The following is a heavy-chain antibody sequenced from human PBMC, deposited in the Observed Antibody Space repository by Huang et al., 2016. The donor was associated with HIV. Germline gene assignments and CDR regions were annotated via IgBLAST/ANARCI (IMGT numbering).Heavy chain of an antibody. CDR2: IRDDGGNK. Sequence: QVQLVESGGGVVQPGGSLSLSCAASGFSFSSYGMHWVRQAPAKGLEWVAFIRDDGGNKFYADSVKGRFSISRDNSKDTLYLQMNSLTTDDTAVNYCARGRSDWNPADYWGQGTLVTVSS. CDR3: ARGRSDWNPADY. D-gene: IGHD1-1*01. J-gene: IGHJ4*02. CDR1: GFSFSSYG. V-gene: IGHV3-30*02.